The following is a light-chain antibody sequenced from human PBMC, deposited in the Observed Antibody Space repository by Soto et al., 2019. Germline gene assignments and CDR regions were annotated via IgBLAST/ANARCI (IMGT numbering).Light chain of an antibody. J-gene: IGKJ2*01. V-gene: IGKV3-15*01. CDR3: QQYNYWPPYT. Sequence: EIVMTQSPPTLSVSPGERATLSCRASQSVSSYLAWYQQKPGQAPRLLIYGASTRATGIPARFSGSGSGTEFTLTISSLQSEDFAVYYCQQYNYWPPYTFGQGTKLEV. CDR2: GAS. CDR1: QSVSSY.